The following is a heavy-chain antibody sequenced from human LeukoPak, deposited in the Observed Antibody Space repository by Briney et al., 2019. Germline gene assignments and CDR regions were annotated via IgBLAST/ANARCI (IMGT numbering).Heavy chain of an antibody. V-gene: IGHV4-59*01. CDR2: IYYSGST. D-gene: IGHD2/OR15-2a*01. J-gene: IGHJ4*02. CDR1: GGSISRYY. Sequence: SESLSLTCIVSGGSISRYYWSWIRQPPEKGLEWIGYIYYSGSTNYNPCLKSRVTISVDTSQNQFSLKLSSVTAADTAVYYCARGYYFVDYWGQGTLVTVSS. CDR3: ARGYYFVDY.